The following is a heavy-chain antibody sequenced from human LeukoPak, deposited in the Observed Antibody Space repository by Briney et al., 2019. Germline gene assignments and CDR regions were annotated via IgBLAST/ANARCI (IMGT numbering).Heavy chain of an antibody. Sequence: GGSLRLSCAASGFIVSNSYMSWVRRAPGKGLEWVSVIYSDGSTYYADSVKGRFTISRGNSKNTLNLQMNSLRAEDTAVYYCARERPNLAHPWGQGTLVTVSS. V-gene: IGHV3-66*01. CDR1: GFIVSNSY. D-gene: IGHD6-25*01. CDR2: IYSDGST. J-gene: IGHJ5*02. CDR3: ARERPNLAHP.